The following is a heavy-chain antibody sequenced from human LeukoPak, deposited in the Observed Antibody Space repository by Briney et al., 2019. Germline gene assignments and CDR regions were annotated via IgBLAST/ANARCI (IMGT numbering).Heavy chain of an antibody. D-gene: IGHD3-16*02. Sequence: SETLSLTCTVSGGSISSGSYYWSWIRQPPGKGLEWIGYIYDSGSTNYTNYNPSLKSRVTISADTSKNQFSLEVNSVTAADTAVYYCARFPRCWGQGTLVTVSS. V-gene: IGHV4-61*01. CDR3: ARFPRC. J-gene: IGHJ4*02. CDR2: IYDSGSTNYT. CDR1: GGSISSGSYY.